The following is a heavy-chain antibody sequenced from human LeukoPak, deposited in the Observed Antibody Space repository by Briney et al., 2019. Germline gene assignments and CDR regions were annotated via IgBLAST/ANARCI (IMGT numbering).Heavy chain of an antibody. CDR2: IYYSGST. V-gene: IGHV4-39*01. Sequence: PSETLSLTYTVSGGSISSSSYYWGWIRQPPGTGLDWIGSIYYSGSTYYNPSLKSRVTISVDTSKNQFSLKLSSVTAADTAVYYCARRCSGGSCYSWDAFDIWGQGTMVTVSS. D-gene: IGHD2-15*01. J-gene: IGHJ3*02. CDR1: GGSISSSSYY. CDR3: ARRCSGGSCYSWDAFDI.